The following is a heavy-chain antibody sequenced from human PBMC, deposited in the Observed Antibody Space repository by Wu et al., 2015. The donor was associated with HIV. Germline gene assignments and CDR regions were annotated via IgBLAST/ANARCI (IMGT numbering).Heavy chain of an antibody. J-gene: IGHJ3*02. CDR3: ASSMITFGGVIARENAFDI. CDR1: NYTFTSYG. V-gene: IGHV1-18*01. Sequence: QVQLVQSGAEVKKPGASVKVSCKASNYTFTSYGISWVRQAPGQGLEWMGWISAYNGNTNYAQKLQGRVTMTTDTSTSTAYMQLRSLRSDDTAVYYCASSMITFGGVIARENAFDIWGQGQWSPSLQ. CDR2: ISAYNGNT. D-gene: IGHD3-16*02.